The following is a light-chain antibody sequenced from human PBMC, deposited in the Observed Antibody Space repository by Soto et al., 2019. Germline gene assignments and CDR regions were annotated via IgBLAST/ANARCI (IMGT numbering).Light chain of an antibody. V-gene: IGKV1-5*03. Sequence: DIQMTQSPSTLSASVGDRVTITCRATQSINTWLAWYQQKPGKAPKLLIYRASSLESGVPSRFSGRGSGTDFTLTISSLQPEDFGTYFCLQYNSDFRTFGQGTKVDI. CDR2: RAS. CDR3: LQYNSDFRT. J-gene: IGKJ1*01. CDR1: QSINTW.